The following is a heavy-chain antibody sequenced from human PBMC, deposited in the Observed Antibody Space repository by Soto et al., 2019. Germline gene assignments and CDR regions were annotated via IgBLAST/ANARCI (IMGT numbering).Heavy chain of an antibody. CDR2: IYSGGST. CDR3: ARDEGMGY. V-gene: IGHV3-53*01. CDR1: GXTVSSNY. J-gene: IGHJ4*02. Sequence: GSLRLSSAASGXTVSSNYMSWVRQAPGKGLEWVSVIYSGGSTYYADSVKGRFTIYRDNSKNTLYLKMNSLIAEDTAVYYCARDEGMGYWGQGTLGTVSS.